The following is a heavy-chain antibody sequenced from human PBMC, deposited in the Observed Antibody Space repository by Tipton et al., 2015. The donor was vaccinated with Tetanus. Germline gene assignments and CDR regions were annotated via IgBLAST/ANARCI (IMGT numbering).Heavy chain of an antibody. V-gene: IGHV4-39*02. CDR1: GRSLSGSTYY. D-gene: IGHD2-21*02. CDR3: ARAGMVTDDRSKFDS. CDR2: FYYSGSS. Sequence: TLSLTCAVSGRSLSGSTYYWGWIRQPPGKGLEWIGGFYYSGSSYYNSSLKSRVTISVDTSNNHFSLRLSSVTAADTAVYYCARAGMVTDDRSKFDSWGQGSLVSVSS. J-gene: IGHJ4*02.